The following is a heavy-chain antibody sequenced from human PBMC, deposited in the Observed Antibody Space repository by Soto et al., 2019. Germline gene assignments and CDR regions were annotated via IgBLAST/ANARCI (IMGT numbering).Heavy chain of an antibody. CDR1: GGSTSDSY. V-gene: IGHV4-59*01. D-gene: IGHD1-1*01. CDR3: ARGYDWFDP. CDR2: IHHSGSI. J-gene: IGHJ5*01. Sequence: QVQLQESGPELVKPSETLSLTCSVSGGSTSDSYWSWIRQPPGKGLEWIAYIHHSGSIYYNPSLKSRATISIDTSKNHFSLNLASVTGADTAVYYCARGYDWFDPWGQGTLVTVSS.